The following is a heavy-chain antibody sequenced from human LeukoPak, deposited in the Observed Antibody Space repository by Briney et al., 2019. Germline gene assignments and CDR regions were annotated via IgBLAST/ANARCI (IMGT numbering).Heavy chain of an antibody. Sequence: SETLSLTCTVSGGSIRSYYRSWIRQPPGKGLEWIGYIYYSGSTNYNPSLKSRVTISVDTSKNQFSLKLSSVTAADTAVYYCARLLIPKYSSSSGQVDYWGQGTLVTVSS. D-gene: IGHD6-13*01. CDR2: IYYSGST. J-gene: IGHJ4*02. CDR1: GGSIRSYY. CDR3: ARLLIPKYSSSSGQVDY. V-gene: IGHV4-59*08.